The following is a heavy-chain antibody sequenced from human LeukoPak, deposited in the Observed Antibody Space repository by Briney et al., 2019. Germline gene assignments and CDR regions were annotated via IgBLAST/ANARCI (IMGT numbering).Heavy chain of an antibody. D-gene: IGHD3-9*01. CDR2: IYTSGST. CDR1: GGSISSYY. J-gene: IGHJ5*02. CDR3: ARGGGQYYDILTGYHTNWFDP. Sequence: KPSETLSLTCTVSGGSISSYYWSWIRQPAGKGLEWIGRIYTSGSTNYNASLKSRVSMSVDTSKNQFSLKLSSVTAADTAVYYCARGGGQYYDILTGYHTNWFDPWGQGTLVTVSS. V-gene: IGHV4-4*07.